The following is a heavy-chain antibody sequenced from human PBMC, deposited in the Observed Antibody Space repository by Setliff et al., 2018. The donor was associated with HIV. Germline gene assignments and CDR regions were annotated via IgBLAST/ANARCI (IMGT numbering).Heavy chain of an antibody. V-gene: IGHV3-30*02. CDR1: GFTFRTYG. CDR2: IRDDGSSK. Sequence: GGSLRLSCAASGFTFRTYGMHWVRQAPGTELVWVDFIRDDGSSKFFADSVKGRFIISRDNSNTMLYMQMKSLRAEDTAVCYCARDLGDTNGFYRAYYYHYGMDVWGQGTTVTVSS. CDR3: ARDLGDTNGFYRAYYYHYGMDV. J-gene: IGHJ6*02. D-gene: IGHD3-10*01.